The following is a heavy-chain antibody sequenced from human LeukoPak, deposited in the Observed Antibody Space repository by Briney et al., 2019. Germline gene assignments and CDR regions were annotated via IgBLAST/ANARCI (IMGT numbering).Heavy chain of an antibody. CDR1: GYTLTELS. CDR2: FDPEDGET. V-gene: IGHV1-24*01. CDR3: ATGGVSAASGKPGYYYYYGMDV. Sequence: ASVTLSFKVSGYTLTELSMHWVRQAPGKGLEWMGGFDPEDGETIYAQKFQGRVTMTEDTSTDTAYMELSSLRSEHTAVYYCATGGVSAASGKPGYYYYYGMDVWGRGTTVTVSS. D-gene: IGHD6-25*01. J-gene: IGHJ6*02.